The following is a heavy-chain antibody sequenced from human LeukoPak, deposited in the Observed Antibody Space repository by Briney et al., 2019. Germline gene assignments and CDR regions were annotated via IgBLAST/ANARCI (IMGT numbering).Heavy chain of an antibody. CDR3: AREGVSGWYDY. CDR2: IYYSGST. V-gene: IGHV4-59*01. CDR1: GGSISSYY. J-gene: IGHJ4*02. D-gene: IGHD6-19*01. Sequence: SETLSLTCTVSGGSISSYYWSWIRQPPGKGLEWIGYIYYSGSTNYNPSLKSRDTISVDTSKNQFSLKLSSVTAADTAVYYCAREGVSGWYDYWGQGTLVTVSS.